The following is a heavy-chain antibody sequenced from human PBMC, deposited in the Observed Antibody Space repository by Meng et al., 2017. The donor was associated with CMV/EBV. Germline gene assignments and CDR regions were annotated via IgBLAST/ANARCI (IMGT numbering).Heavy chain of an antibody. V-gene: IGHV4-34*01. J-gene: IGHJ4*02. D-gene: IGHD5-12*01. CDR1: GGSFSGYY. CDR2: INHSGST. Sequence: SETLSLTCAVYGGSFSGYYWSWIRQPPGKGLEWIGEINHSGSTNYNPSLKSRVTISVDTSKNQFSLKLSSVTAAETAVYYCARGKVDIVNWGQGTLVTVSS. CDR3: ARGKVDIVN.